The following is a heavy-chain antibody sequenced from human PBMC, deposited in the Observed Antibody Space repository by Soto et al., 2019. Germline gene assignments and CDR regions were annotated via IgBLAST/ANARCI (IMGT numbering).Heavy chain of an antibody. CDR3: ARDRRGDSSGYYYVFSYYYGMDV. CDR2: TYYRSKWYN. CDR1: GDSVSSNSAA. V-gene: IGHV6-1*01. D-gene: IGHD3-22*01. Sequence: SQTLSLTCAISGDSVSSNSAAWNWIRQSPSRGLEWLGRTYYRSKWYNDYAVSVKSRITINPDTSKNQFSLQLNSVTPEETAVYYCARDRRGDSSGYYYVFSYYYGMDVWGQGTTVTVSS. J-gene: IGHJ6*02.